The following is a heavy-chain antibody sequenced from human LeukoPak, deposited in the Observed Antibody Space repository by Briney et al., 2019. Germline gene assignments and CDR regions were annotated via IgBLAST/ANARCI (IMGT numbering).Heavy chain of an antibody. Sequence: ASVKVSCKAFGYTITGYYIHWVRQAPGQGLEWMGWINPNNGGTNSAQKFQGRVTMTRDTSIGTAYMELNRLTYDDAAVYYCGRDRHWNQGNFDYWGQGTLVTVSS. CDR2: INPNNGGT. V-gene: IGHV1-2*02. J-gene: IGHJ4*02. CDR3: GRDRHWNQGNFDY. CDR1: GYTITGYY. D-gene: IGHD1-1*01.